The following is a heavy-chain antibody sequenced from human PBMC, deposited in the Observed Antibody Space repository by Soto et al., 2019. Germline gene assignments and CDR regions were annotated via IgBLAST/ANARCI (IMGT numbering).Heavy chain of an antibody. Sequence: SGPTLVNPTQTLTLTRTISGFSLTAAETRVSWIRQPPGKSLEWLARIDWDDEKFYRTSLKRRLTISRDTSKNQVVLTITNMDPVDTATYYCAGRIRGDYSFDFWGQGALVTVSS. V-gene: IGHV2-70*04. CDR1: GFSLTAAETR. D-gene: IGHD4-17*01. J-gene: IGHJ4*02. CDR2: IDWDDEK. CDR3: AGRIRGDYSFDF.